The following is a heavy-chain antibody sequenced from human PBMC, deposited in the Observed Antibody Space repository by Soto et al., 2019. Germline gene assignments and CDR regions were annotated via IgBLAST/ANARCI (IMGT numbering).Heavy chain of an antibody. V-gene: IGHV3-48*02. CDR1: EVTIVNYG. D-gene: IGHD2-8*01. CDR2: ISNNSSVK. J-gene: IGHJ4*02. Sequence: WRTMRDSRRVAEVTIVNYGVHWFRKETGKGLGWLSYISNNSSVKYYADSVKGRFTISRDNAKKSLYLQMNSLRDDDTAVYYCARDRDAYCSKVVCSGPDFDYWGRGTLVTVSS. CDR3: ARDRDAYCSKVVCSGPDFDY.